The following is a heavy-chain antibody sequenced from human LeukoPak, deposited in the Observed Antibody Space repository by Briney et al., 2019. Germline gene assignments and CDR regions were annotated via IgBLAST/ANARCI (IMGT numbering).Heavy chain of an antibody. D-gene: IGHD3-22*01. CDR2: ISGRGSGT. V-gene: IGHV3-23*01. Sequence: GGSLRLSCAASGFTFSSYAMSWVRQAPGKGLEWVSTISGRGSGTYYADSVKGRFTISRDNSKNTLYLQMNSLRAEDTAVYYCAKDFYYHSSGYYFEYWGQGTLVTVSS. CDR3: AKDFYYHSSGYYFEY. J-gene: IGHJ4*02. CDR1: GFTFSSYA.